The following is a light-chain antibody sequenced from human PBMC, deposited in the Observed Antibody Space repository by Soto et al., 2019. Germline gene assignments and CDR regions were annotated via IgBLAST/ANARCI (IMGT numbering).Light chain of an antibody. Sequence: DIQMTQSPFAMSASVGDRVTITCRASQGITNYVAWFQQKPGKVPKRLISAASSLQSGVPSRFSGTGFGTESTLTVSTLQPEDLEIHDGLHYHLYQLNCVAGT. J-gene: IGKJ4*01. CDR3: LHYHLYQLN. CDR1: QGITNY. V-gene: IGKV1-17*03. CDR2: AAS.